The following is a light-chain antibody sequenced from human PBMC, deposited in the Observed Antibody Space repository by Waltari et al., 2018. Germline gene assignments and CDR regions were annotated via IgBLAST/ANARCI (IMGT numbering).Light chain of an antibody. V-gene: IGLV2-14*04. CDR2: DVS. Sequence: WFQKHPGRAPKLMIYDVSKRPSGVSNRFSGSKSGNAASLTISGLQAEDEADYYCSSYTSISTLVFGVGTKVTVL. CDR3: SSYTSISTLV. J-gene: IGLJ3*02.